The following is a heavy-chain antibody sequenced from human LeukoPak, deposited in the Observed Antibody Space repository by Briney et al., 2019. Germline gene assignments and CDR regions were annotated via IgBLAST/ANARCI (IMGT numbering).Heavy chain of an antibody. CDR3: ARGAYSNYPYYYYGMDV. Sequence: GASVKVSCKASGYTFTGYYMHWVRQAPGQGLEWMGWINPNSGGTNYAQKFQGRVTMTRDTSISTAYMELSRLRSDDTAVYYCARGAYSNYPYYYYGMDVWGQGTTVTVSS. CDR1: GYTFTGYY. D-gene: IGHD4-11*01. V-gene: IGHV1-2*02. J-gene: IGHJ6*02. CDR2: INPNSGGT.